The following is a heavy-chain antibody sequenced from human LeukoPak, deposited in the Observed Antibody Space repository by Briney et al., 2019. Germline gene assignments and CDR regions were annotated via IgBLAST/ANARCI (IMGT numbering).Heavy chain of an antibody. CDR2: IKQDGSER. Sequence: GGSLRLSCAASGFTFSNYWMSWVRQAPGKGLEWVANIKQDGSERYYVDSVKGRFSTSRDNAKKSLYLQMNSLRAEDSAVYYCARERGYSSSWYGGLEYWGQGTLVTVSS. J-gene: IGHJ4*02. D-gene: IGHD6-13*01. CDR3: ARERGYSSSWYGGLEY. CDR1: GFTFSNYW. V-gene: IGHV3-7*01.